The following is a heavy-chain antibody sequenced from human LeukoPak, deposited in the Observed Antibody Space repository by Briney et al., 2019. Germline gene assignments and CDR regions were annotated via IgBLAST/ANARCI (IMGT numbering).Heavy chain of an antibody. CDR2: FGCYYYT. Sequence: PGGSLRLSCAASGFTFSNYVMMWVRQAPGKGLEWVSSFGCYYYTYYVDSGQSRFTISRDNSKNTLYVQMNSLRAEDTAVYYCAKEALYSSIDYWGQGTLVTVSS. V-gene: IGHV3-23*01. J-gene: IGHJ4*02. CDR3: AKEALYSSIDY. D-gene: IGHD2-2*01. CDR1: GFTFSNYV.